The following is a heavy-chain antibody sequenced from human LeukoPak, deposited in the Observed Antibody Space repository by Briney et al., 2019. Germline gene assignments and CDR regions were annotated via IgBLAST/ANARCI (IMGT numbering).Heavy chain of an antibody. J-gene: IGHJ5*02. CDR2: IYYSGST. CDR1: GGSFSGYY. CDR3: ARRGNWFDP. V-gene: IGHV4-34*01. Sequence: PSETLSLTCAVYGGSFSGYYWSWIRQPPGKGLEWIASIYYSGSTYYNSSLKSRVTISLDTSKNQFSLKLISVTAADTAVYYCARRGNWFDPWGQGTLVTVSS.